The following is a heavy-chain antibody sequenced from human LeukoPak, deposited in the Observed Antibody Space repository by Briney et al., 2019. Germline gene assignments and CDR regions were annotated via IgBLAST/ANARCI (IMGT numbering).Heavy chain of an antibody. V-gene: IGHV3-30-3*01. J-gene: IGHJ4*02. CDR2: ISYDGSNK. CDR3: ARDPVAGFDY. CDR1: GLTFSSYG. Sequence: QAGGSLRLSCAASGLTFSSYGMHWVRQAPGKGLEWVAVISYDGSNKYYADSVKGRFTISRDNSKNTLYLQMNSLRAEDTAVYYCARDPVAGFDYWGQGTLVTVSS. D-gene: IGHD6-19*01.